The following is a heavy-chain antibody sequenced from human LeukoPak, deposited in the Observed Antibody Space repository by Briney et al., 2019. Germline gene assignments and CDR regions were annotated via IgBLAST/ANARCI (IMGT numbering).Heavy chain of an antibody. Sequence: ASVKVSCKASGGTFSSYAISWVQQAPGQGLEWMGGIIPIFGTANYAQKFQGRVTITTDESTSTAYMELSSLRSEDTAVYYCARARERRFHYYYMDVWGKGTTVTVSS. CDR2: IIPIFGTA. CDR1: GGTFSSYA. CDR3: ARARERRFHYYYMDV. D-gene: IGHD1-1*01. J-gene: IGHJ6*03. V-gene: IGHV1-69*05.